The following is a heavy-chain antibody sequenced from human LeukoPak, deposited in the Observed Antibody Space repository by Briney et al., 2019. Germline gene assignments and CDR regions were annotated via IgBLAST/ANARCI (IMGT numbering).Heavy chain of an antibody. J-gene: IGHJ4*02. Sequence: PGASLKLSCAASGFSFSGYAMSWVRRAPGKGLEWVSTITGASTATFYADSVKGRFTISRDNSNNILYLQMNGLRADHTTDYFCARESPLIPAGEFWSWNCFVDWGRGTRARVSS. CDR1: GFSFSGYA. D-gene: IGHD2-2*01. CDR2: ITGASTAT. V-gene: IGHV3-23*01. CDR3: ARESPLIPAGEFWSWNCFVD.